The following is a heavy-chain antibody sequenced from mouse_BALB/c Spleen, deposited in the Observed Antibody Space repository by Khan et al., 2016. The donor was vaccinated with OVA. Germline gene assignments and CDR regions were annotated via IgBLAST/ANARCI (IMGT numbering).Heavy chain of an antibody. Sequence: QVQLKESGPGLVAPSQSLSITCSVSGFSLTDYDVSWIRQPPGKGLEWLGVIWGGGATYYNSVLYTRLSISKANSKRRVFVKMNSRQTDDTAMYYGAKGVWSYFYAVDYWGQGTSVTVSS. CDR3: AKGVWSYFYAVDY. CDR2: IWGGGAT. CDR1: GFSLTDYD. V-gene: IGHV2-6-5*01. J-gene: IGHJ4*01. D-gene: IGHD2-10*02.